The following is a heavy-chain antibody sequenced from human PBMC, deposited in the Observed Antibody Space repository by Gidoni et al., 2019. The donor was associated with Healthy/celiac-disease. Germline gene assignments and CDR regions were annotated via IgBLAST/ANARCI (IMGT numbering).Heavy chain of an antibody. CDR2: INHSGST. Sequence: QVQLQQWGAGLLKPSETLSLTCAVSGGSFSGYYWSWIRQPPGKGLEWIGEINHSGSTNYNPSLKSRVTISVDTSKNQFSLKLSSVTAADTAVYYCARGNTVVTPKIDYWGQGTLVTVSS. CDR3: ARGNTVVTPKIDY. CDR1: GGSFSGYY. J-gene: IGHJ4*02. D-gene: IGHD2-21*02. V-gene: IGHV4-34*01.